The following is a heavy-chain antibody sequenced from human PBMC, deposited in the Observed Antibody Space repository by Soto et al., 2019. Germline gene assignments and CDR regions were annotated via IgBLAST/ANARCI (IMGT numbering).Heavy chain of an antibody. J-gene: IGHJ4*02. Sequence: GGYLRLSCAASGFTCSGYAMSWVRQAPGEGLEWVSAISGSGGSTYYADSVKGRFTISRDNSKNALYLQMHSLRAEDTAVYYYAYDPTYYYDRALDYWGQGTLVLVSS. CDR2: ISGSGGST. D-gene: IGHD3-22*01. CDR1: GFTCSGYA. CDR3: AYDPTYYYDRALDY. V-gene: IGHV3-23*01.